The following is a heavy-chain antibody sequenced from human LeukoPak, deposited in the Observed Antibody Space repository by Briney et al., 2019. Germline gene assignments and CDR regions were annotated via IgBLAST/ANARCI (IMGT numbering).Heavy chain of an antibody. CDR2: ISSSSSTI. D-gene: IGHD1-26*01. Sequence: GGSLRLSCAASGFTFSSYSMNWVRQAPGKGLEWVSYISSSSSTIYYADSVKGRFTISRDNAKNSLYLQMNSLRAEDTAVYYCARDYRFQVAYYIFDYWGQGTLVTVSS. CDR3: ARDYRFQVAYYIFDY. CDR1: GFTFSSYS. V-gene: IGHV3-48*04. J-gene: IGHJ4*02.